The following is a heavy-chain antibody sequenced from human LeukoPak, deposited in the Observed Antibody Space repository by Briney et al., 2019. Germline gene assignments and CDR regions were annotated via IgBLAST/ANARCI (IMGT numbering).Heavy chain of an antibody. CDR1: GFXXSXYA. Sequence: SGFXXSXYAMSWVRQAPGKGLEGVSAISGSGGSTYYADSVKGRFTISRGNSKNTLYLQMNSLRAEDTAVYYCAKLTVTTKTNWFDPWGQGTLVTVSS. CDR3: AKLTVTTKTNWFDP. V-gene: IGHV3-23*01. J-gene: IGHJ5*02. CDR2: ISGSGGST. D-gene: IGHD4-17*01.